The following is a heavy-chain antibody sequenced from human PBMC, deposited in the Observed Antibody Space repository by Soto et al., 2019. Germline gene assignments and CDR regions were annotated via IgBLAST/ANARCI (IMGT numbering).Heavy chain of an antibody. V-gene: IGHV4-34*01. CDR1: GGSFSDYY. J-gene: IGHJ5*02. CDR3: ARGRRGSSWYNWFDP. D-gene: IGHD6-13*01. Sequence: PSETLSLTCAVYGGSFSDYYWSWIRQPPGKGLEWIGEINHGGTTNYNPSLNSRVTTSEDMSKNHFSLKLSSVTAADTAVYYCARGRRGSSWYNWFDPWGQGTLVTVSS. CDR2: INHGGTT.